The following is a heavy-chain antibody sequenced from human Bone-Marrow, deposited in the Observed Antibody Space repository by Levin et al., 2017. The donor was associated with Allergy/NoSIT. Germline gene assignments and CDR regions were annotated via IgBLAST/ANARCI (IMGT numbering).Heavy chain of an antibody. CDR1: GFTFDDYA. CDR2: ISWNSGSI. CDR3: AKELLGGITMAFDI. J-gene: IGHJ3*02. V-gene: IGHV3-9*01. Sequence: PGGSLRLPCAASGFTFDDYAMHWVRQAPGKGLEWVSGISWNSGSIGYADSVKGRFTISRDNAKNSLYLQMNSLRAEDTALYYCAKELLGGITMAFDIWGQGTMVTVSS. D-gene: IGHD3-10*01.